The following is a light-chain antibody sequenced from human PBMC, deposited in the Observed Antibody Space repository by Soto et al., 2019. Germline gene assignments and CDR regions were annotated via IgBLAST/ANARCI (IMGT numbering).Light chain of an antibody. CDR2: DVS. CDR3: NSYTTSSTYV. J-gene: IGLJ1*01. Sequence: QSALTQPASVSGSPGQPITISCTGTSSDVGGYNYVSWYQQHPGKAPKVMIYDVSNRPSGVSNRFSGSKSGNTASLTISGLQAEDAADYYCNSYTTSSTYVFGTGTKLTVL. CDR1: SSDVGGYNY. V-gene: IGLV2-14*01.